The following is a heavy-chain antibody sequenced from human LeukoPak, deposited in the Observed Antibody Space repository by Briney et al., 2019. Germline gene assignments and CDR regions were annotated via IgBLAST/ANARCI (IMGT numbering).Heavy chain of an antibody. V-gene: IGHV3-20*04. J-gene: IGHJ4*02. CDR2: INWNGGST. Sequence: GGSLRLSCAASGFTFDDYGMSWVRQAPGKGLEWVSGINWNGGSTGYADSVEGRFTISRDNAKNSLYLQMNSLRAEDTALYYCARNLYGDYYFDYWGQGTLVTVSS. D-gene: IGHD4-17*01. CDR1: GFTFDDYG. CDR3: ARNLYGDYYFDY.